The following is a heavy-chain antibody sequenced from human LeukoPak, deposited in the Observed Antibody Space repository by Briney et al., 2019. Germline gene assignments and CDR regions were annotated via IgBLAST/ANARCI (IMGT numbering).Heavy chain of an antibody. J-gene: IGHJ4*02. CDR1: GFTFSSYW. D-gene: IGHD3-3*01. V-gene: IGHV3-74*01. Sequence: GGSLRLSCAASGFTFSSYWMHWVRQAPGKGLVWVSRINSDGSSTSYADSVKGRFTISRDNAKNTLYLQMNSLRAEDTAVYYCARDRQLRFLEWLIDYWGQETLVTVSS. CDR2: INSDGSST. CDR3: ARDRQLRFLEWLIDY.